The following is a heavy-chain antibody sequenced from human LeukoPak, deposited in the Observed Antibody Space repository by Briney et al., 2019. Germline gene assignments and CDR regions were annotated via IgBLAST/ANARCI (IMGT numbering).Heavy chain of an antibody. CDR2: IIPIFGTA. CDR1: GGTFSSYA. V-gene: IGHV1-69*13. Sequence: GASVKVSCKASGGTFSSYAISWVRQAPGQGLEWMGGIIPIFGTANYAQKFQGRVTITADESTSTAYMELSSLRSEDTAVYYCASSRIVVVPAAMRKYFQHWGQGTLVTVSS. CDR3: ASSRIVVVPAAMRKYFQH. J-gene: IGHJ1*01. D-gene: IGHD2-2*01.